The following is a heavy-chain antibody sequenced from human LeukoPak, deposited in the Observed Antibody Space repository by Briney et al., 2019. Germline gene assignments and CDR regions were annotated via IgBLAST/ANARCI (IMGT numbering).Heavy chain of an antibody. CDR2: INPNSGGT. CDR3: ARASTYYDFWSGYGY. Sequence: ASVKVSCKASGYTFTGYYMHWVRQAPGQGLEWMGWINPNSGGTNYAQKVQGRVTMTRDTSISTAYMEMSRLRSDDTAVYYCARASTYYDFWSGYGYWGQGTLVTVSS. CDR1: GYTFTGYY. D-gene: IGHD3-3*01. V-gene: IGHV1-2*02. J-gene: IGHJ4*02.